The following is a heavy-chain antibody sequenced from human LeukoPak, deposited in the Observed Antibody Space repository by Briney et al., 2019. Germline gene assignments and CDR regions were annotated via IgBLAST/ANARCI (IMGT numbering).Heavy chain of an antibody. CDR2: ISGSGDST. CDR1: GFTLSSYW. J-gene: IGHJ6*03. Sequence: PGGSLRLSCAASGFTLSSYWMSWVRQAPGKGLEWVSAISGSGDSTFYADSVRGRFTMSRDNSRNTLYLRMNSLRAGDTAVYYCTRPNYYDSSGRDIYYYYYMDVWGKGTTVTISS. CDR3: TRPNYYDSSGRDIYYYYYMDV. V-gene: IGHV3-23*01. D-gene: IGHD3-22*01.